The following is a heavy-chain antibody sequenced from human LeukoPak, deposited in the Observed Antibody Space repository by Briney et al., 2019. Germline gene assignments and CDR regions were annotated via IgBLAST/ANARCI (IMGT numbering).Heavy chain of an antibody. J-gene: IGHJ4*02. CDR1: GFTFSSYA. Sequence: GGSLRLSCAASGFTFSSYAMSCVRQAPGEGLEWVSVISGSGDNTYYADSVKGRLTISRDNSNNTLYLQMNSLRGEDTAVYYCAKHKENYGDSCLGDYRGQGTLVTVSS. V-gene: IGHV3-23*01. CDR3: AKHKENYGDSCLGDY. D-gene: IGHD4-17*01. CDR2: ISGSGDNT.